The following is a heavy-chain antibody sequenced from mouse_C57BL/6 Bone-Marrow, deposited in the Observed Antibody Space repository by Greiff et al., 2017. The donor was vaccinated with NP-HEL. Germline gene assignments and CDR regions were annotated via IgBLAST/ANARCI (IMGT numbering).Heavy chain of an antibody. V-gene: IGHV5-4*01. J-gene: IGHJ4*01. CDR3: AITTLYAMDY. D-gene: IGHD1-1*01. CDR1: GFTFSSYA. CDR2: ISAGGSYT. Sequence: EVLLVESGGGLVKPGGSLKLSCAASGFTFSSYAMSWVRQTPEQRLEWVATISAGGSYTYYPDNVKGRFTISRDNAKNNLYLQMSHLKSEDTAMYYCAITTLYAMDYWGQGTSVTVSS.